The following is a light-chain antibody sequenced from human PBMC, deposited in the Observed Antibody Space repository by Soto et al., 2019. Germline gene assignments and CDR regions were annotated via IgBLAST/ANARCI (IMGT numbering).Light chain of an antibody. Sequence: ENVLTRSPATLSLSPGERATLSCRASQSVSNYLAWYQQKPGQAPRLLIYDTTNRATGIPARFSGSGSGTDITLTISGLEPEDFAVYYCQQRGSWPQYTFGGGTKVDIK. V-gene: IGKV3-11*01. CDR2: DTT. CDR1: QSVSNY. J-gene: IGKJ4*01. CDR3: QQRGSWPQYT.